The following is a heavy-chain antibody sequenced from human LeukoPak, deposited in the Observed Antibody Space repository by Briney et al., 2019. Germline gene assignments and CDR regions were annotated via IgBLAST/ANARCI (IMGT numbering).Heavy chain of an antibody. CDR3: AFLYYDFWSGYYPPDYYYYYGMDV. Sequence: GGSLRLSCAASGFTFSSYWMSWVRQAPGKGLEWVSAISGSGGSTYYADSVKGRFTISRDNSKNTLYLQMNSLRAEDTAVYYCAFLYYDFWSGYYPPDYYYYYGMDVWGQGPTVTVSS. D-gene: IGHD3-3*01. CDR1: GFTFSSYW. CDR2: ISGSGGST. V-gene: IGHV3-23*01. J-gene: IGHJ6*02.